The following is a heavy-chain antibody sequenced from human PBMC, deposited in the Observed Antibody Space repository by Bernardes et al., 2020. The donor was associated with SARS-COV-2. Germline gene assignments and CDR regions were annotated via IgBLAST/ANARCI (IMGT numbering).Heavy chain of an antibody. CDR1: GASISNNN. J-gene: IGHJ4*02. D-gene: IGHD1-1*01. V-gene: IGHV4-4*07. CDR2: IYPSGST. Sequence: SETLSLTCTVSGASISNNNWSWIRQSAAKGLEWIWRIYPSGSTNYNPSFKSRVTMSIDTSRNQFSLKLNSVTAADTAIYYCASNGYTKATAYWGQGTLVTVS. CDR3: ASNGYTKATAY.